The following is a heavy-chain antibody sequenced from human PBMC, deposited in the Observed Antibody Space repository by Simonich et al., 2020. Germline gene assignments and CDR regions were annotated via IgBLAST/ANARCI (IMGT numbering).Heavy chain of an antibody. Sequence: EVQLVESGGGLVKPGWSLRLSCAASGFTFRRYSRNWVRQATGKGRGWGSSSRSSSSYIYYADSVKGRFTISRDNAKNSLYLQMNSLRAEDTAVYYCARDAAGDYWGQGTLVTVSS. V-gene: IGHV3-21*01. J-gene: IGHJ4*02. CDR2: SRSSSSYI. D-gene: IGHD6-13*01. CDR1: GFTFRRYS. CDR3: ARDAAGDY.